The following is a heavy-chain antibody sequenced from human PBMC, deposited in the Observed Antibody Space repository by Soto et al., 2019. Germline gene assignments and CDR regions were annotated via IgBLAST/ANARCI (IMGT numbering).Heavy chain of an antibody. J-gene: IGHJ6*02. CDR3: ARGGDYYYGLDV. D-gene: IGHD3-10*01. Sequence: QVQLMQSGDEVKKPGASVKVSCRASRYTFTSYGVSWVRQAPGQGLEWMGWISAFNGQTNYIQKVQGRVTLTTEASTSTAYMELRSLRSDDTAVYYCARGGDYYYGLDVWGQVTTVTVSS. CDR1: RYTFTSYG. V-gene: IGHV1-18*01. CDR2: ISAFNGQT.